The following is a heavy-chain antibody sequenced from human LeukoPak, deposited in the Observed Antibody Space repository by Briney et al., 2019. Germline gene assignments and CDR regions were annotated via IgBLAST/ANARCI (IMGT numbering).Heavy chain of an antibody. V-gene: IGHV3-23*01. J-gene: IGHJ4*02. CDR3: ATYRQVLLPFES. Sequence: GGSLRLSCAASGFTLSRFAMIWVRQPPGKGLEWVSSIFPSGGEIHYADSVRGRFTISRDNSKSTLSLQMNSLRAEDTAIYCCATYRQVLLPFESWGQGTLVTVSP. CDR2: IFPSGGEI. CDR1: GFTLSRFA. D-gene: IGHD2-8*02.